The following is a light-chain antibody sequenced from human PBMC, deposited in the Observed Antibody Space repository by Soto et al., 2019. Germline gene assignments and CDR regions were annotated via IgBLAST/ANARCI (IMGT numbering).Light chain of an antibody. Sequence: QSVLTQPPSVSAAPGQKVTISCSGGRSNIGDNSVSWYQQLPGEAPKLLIDDNDLRPSGIPDRFSGSRSGTSATLAITGLQTGDEADYYCGTWDDRLNGEVFGTGTKGTVL. CDR1: RSNIGDNS. V-gene: IGLV1-51*01. CDR2: DND. CDR3: GTWDDRLNGEV. J-gene: IGLJ1*01.